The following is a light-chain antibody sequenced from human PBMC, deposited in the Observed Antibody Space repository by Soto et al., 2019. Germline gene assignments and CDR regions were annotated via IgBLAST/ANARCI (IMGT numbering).Light chain of an antibody. V-gene: IGLV2-8*01. J-gene: IGLJ2*01. CDR1: SSEVGGYGY. CDR3: SSYAGINTDVV. Sequence: QSALTQPPSASGSAGQSVTTSCTGTSSEVGGYGYVSWYQQHPGKAPKLMIFEVTKRASGVPNRFSGSKSGNTASLTVSGLQAEDEADYYCSSYAGINTDVVFGGGTKVTVL. CDR2: EVT.